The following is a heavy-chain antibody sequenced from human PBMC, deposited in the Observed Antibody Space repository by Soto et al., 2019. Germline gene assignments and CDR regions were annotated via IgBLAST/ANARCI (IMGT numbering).Heavy chain of an antibody. CDR1: GFPFGNFL. Sequence: PGGSLRLSCTASGFPFGNFLMSWFRQAPWKGMEWVGFIRSKPYGGTAEYAESVRGRFTISRDDSKGIAYLQMNSLQTEDSGVYYCIGSFPFWGQGTLVTVSS. J-gene: IGHJ4*02. V-gene: IGHV3-49*03. D-gene: IGHD3-10*01. CDR3: IGSFPF. CDR2: IRSKPYGGTA.